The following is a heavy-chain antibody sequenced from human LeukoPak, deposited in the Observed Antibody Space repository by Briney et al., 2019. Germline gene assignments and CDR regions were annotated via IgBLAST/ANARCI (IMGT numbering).Heavy chain of an antibody. V-gene: IGHV3-23*01. Sequence: GGSLRLSCVASGFTFSNYAMIWVRQAPGKRLEWVSGISHSGGTTYYADSAKGRFTISRDNSKNTLYLQMNSLRAEDTAVYYCAKTSGYTSSWTDFWGQGTLVTVSS. CDR2: ISHSGGTT. J-gene: IGHJ4*02. D-gene: IGHD5-12*01. CDR3: AKTSGYTSSWTDF. CDR1: GFTFSNYA.